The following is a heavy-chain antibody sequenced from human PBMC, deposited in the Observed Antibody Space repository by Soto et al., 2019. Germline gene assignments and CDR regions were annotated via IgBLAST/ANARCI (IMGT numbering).Heavy chain of an antibody. Sequence: VQLVESGGGLVKPGGSLRLSCAASGFTFSDYYMSWIRQAPGKGLEWVSYISGSSSYTKYADSVKGRFTISRDNANNSLYLQMNSLRAEDTAVYYCARREVTTVTTRIYNWSDPWGQGTLVTVSS. CDR1: GFTFSDYY. V-gene: IGHV3-11*06. CDR3: ARREVTTVTTRIYNWSDP. J-gene: IGHJ5*02. CDR2: ISGSSSYT. D-gene: IGHD4-17*01.